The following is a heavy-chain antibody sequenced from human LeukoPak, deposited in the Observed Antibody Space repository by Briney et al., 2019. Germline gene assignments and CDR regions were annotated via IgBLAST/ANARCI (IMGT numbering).Heavy chain of an antibody. D-gene: IGHD3-10*01. J-gene: IGHJ5*02. V-gene: IGHV4-38-2*02. CDR1: GYSISSGYY. Sequence: SETLSLTCTVSGYSISSGYYWGWIRPPPGKGLEWIGSIYHSGSTYYNPSLKSRVTISVDTSKNQFSLKLSSVTAADTAVYYCARALGWFGELLTLGFDPWGQGTLVTVSS. CDR3: ARALGWFGELLTLGFDP. CDR2: IYHSGST.